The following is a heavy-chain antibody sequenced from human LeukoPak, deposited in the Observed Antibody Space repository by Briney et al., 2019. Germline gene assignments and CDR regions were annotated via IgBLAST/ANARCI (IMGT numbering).Heavy chain of an antibody. Sequence: ASVKVSCKASGYTFTGYYMHWVRQAPGQGLEWMGWISAYNGNTNYAQKLQGRVTMTTDTSTSTAYMELRSLRSDDTAVYYCARAMRFYMDVWGKGTTVTVSS. CDR1: GYTFTGYY. J-gene: IGHJ6*03. V-gene: IGHV1-18*04. CDR3: ARAMRFYMDV. CDR2: ISAYNGNT.